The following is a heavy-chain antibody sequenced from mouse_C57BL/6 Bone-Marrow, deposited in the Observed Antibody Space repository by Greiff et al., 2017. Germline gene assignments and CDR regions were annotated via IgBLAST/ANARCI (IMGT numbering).Heavy chain of an antibody. CDR1: GFTFGDYG. V-gene: IGHV5-17*01. CDR3: EGGYAMDY. D-gene: IGHD1-1*02. CDR2: ISSGSSTI. J-gene: IGHJ4*01. Sequence: EVQGVESGGGLVKPGGSLKLSCAASGFTFGDYGMHWVRQAPEKGLEWVAYISSGSSTIYYADTVKGRFTISRDNAKNTLFLQMTSLRSEDTAMYYCEGGYAMDYWGQGTSVTVSS.